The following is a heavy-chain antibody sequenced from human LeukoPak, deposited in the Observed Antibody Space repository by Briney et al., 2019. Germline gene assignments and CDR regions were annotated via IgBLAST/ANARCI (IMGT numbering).Heavy chain of an antibody. J-gene: IGHJ5*02. Sequence: PGGSLRLSCAASGFTFSFYAMHWVRQAPGKGLEYVSTISPNGGTTYYANSVKGRFTISRDNSKNTLYLQIGTLRAEDMAVYYCARATYYYDSSGYYYDRVSWFDPWGQGTLVTVSS. D-gene: IGHD3-22*01. CDR2: ISPNGGTT. V-gene: IGHV3-64*01. CDR3: ARATYYYDSSGYYYDRVSWFDP. CDR1: GFTFSFYA.